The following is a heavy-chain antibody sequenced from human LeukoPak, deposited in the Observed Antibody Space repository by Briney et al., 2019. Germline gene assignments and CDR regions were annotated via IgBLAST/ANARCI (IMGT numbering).Heavy chain of an antibody. CDR2: INHSGDI. V-gene: IGHV4-34*01. J-gene: IGHJ6*02. CDR1: GDYLSSYY. D-gene: IGHD3-10*01. CDR3: ASGRGGSIRNGMDV. Sequence: SETLSLTCAVYGDYLSSYYWSWVRQPPGRGLEWIGEINHSGDINYTPSLESRVTISVGTSQNQIYLKLGSVTVADTAVFYCASGRGGSIRNGMDVWGQGTTVTVSS.